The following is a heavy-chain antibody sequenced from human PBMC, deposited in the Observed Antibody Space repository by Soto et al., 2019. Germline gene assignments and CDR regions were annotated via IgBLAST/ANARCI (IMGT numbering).Heavy chain of an antibody. D-gene: IGHD6-19*01. J-gene: IGHJ5*02. CDR2: IYYSGST. Sequence: PSETLSLTCTVSGGSISTYYWSWIRQPPGKGLEWIGYIYYSGSTSYNPSLKSRVTISVDTSKNQFSLKLRSVTAADTAVYYCASDRSSGWDQGYGMDPWGQGTLVTVSS. CDR1: GGSISTYY. V-gene: IGHV4-59*01. CDR3: ASDRSSGWDQGYGMDP.